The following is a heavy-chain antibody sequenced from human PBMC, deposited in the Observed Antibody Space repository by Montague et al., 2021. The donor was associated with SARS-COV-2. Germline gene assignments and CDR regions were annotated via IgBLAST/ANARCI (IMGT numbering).Heavy chain of an antibody. CDR2: INHSGST. CDR1: GGSFSGYY. CDR3: ARGTKRVFTYAYDSSGYASDY. Sequence: SETLSLTCAVYGGSFSGYYWSWIRQPPGKGLEWTGEINHSGSTKYNPSLKSRVTISVDTSKNQFSLKLTSVTVADTAVYYCARGTKRVFTYAYDSSGYASDYWGQGTLVTVSS. J-gene: IGHJ4*02. D-gene: IGHD3-22*01. V-gene: IGHV4-34*01.